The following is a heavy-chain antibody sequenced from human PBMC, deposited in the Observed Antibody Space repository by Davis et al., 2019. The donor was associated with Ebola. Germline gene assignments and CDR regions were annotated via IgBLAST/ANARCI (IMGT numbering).Heavy chain of an antibody. J-gene: IGHJ4*02. D-gene: IGHD6-19*01. CDR1: GGSISSSSYY. V-gene: IGHV4-39*07. CDR2: IYYSGST. Sequence: MPSETLSLTCTVSGGSISSSSYYWGWIRQPPGKGLEWIGSIYYSGSTYYNPSLKSRVTISVDTSKNQFSLKLNFVTAADSAVYYCARGGKTSGWYYYFDYWGQGSLVSVSS. CDR3: ARGGKTSGWYYYFDY.